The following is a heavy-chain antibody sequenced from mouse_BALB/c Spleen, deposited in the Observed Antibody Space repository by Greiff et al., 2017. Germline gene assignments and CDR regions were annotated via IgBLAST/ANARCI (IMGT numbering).Heavy chain of an antibody. V-gene: IGHV3-2*02. D-gene: IGHD1-1*01. Sequence: EVMLVESGPGLVKPSQSLSLTCTVTGYSITSDYAWNWIRQFPGNKLEWMGYISYSGSTSYNPSLKSRISITRDTSKNQFFLQLNSVTTEDTATYYCARNGYYGSSYWYFDVWGAGTTVTVSS. CDR3: ARNGYYGSSYWYFDV. CDR1: GYSITSDYA. J-gene: IGHJ1*01. CDR2: ISYSGST.